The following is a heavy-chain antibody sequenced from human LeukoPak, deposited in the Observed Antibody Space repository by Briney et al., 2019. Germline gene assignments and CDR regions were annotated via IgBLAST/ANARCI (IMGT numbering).Heavy chain of an antibody. D-gene: IGHD3-22*01. CDR2: IYYSGST. CDR1: GGSISSYY. CDR3: ARGGSSGYQFDY. V-gene: IGHV4-59*01. Sequence: PSETLSLTCTASGGSISSYYWSWIRQPPGKGLEWIGYIYYSGSTNYNPSLKSRVTISVDTSKNQFSLKLSSVTAADTAVYYCARGGSSGYQFDYWGQGTLVTVSS. J-gene: IGHJ4*02.